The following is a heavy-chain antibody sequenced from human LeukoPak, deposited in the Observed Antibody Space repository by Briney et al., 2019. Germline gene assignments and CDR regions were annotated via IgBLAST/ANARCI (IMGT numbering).Heavy chain of an antibody. CDR1: GYTFTGHY. D-gene: IGHD1-20*01. V-gene: IGHV1-69*04. CDR3: ARDTGHNWALGYFDY. CDR2: IIPILGIA. Sequence: GASVKVSCKASGYTFTGHYMHWVRQAPGQGLEWMGRIIPILGIANYAQKFQGRVTITADKSTSTAYMELSSLRSEDTAVYYCARDTGHNWALGYFDYWGQGTLVTVSS. J-gene: IGHJ4*02.